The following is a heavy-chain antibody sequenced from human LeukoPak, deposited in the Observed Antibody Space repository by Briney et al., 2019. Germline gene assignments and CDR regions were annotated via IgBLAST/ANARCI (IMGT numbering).Heavy chain of an antibody. CDR1: GYSLIEVA. D-gene: IGHD1-1*01. CDR2: FDPEDGEDGET. V-gene: IGHV1-24*01. CDR3: AMTDRYAGRPFDY. J-gene: IGHJ4*02. Sequence: ASVKVSCKVSGYSLIEVAMHWVCQAPGKRLEWVGSFDPEDGEDGETHYAQKFQGRVTMTEDASTDTAYMELSSLRSEDTAVYYCAMTDRYAGRPFDYWGQGTLVTVSS.